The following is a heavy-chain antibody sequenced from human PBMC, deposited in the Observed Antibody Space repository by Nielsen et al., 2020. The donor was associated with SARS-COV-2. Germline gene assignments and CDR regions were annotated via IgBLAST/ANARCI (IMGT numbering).Heavy chain of an antibody. J-gene: IGHJ2*01. CDR2: IYYSGST. D-gene: IGHD6-19*01. CDR3: ARALRYSSGWTRYWYFDL. CDR1: GGSISSSSYY. Sequence: SETLSLTCTVSGGSISSSSYYWGWIRQPPGKGLEWIGSIYYSGSTYYNPSLKSRVTISVDTSRNQFSLKLSSVTAADTAVYYCARALRYSSGWTRYWYFDLWGRGTLVTVSS. V-gene: IGHV4-39*07.